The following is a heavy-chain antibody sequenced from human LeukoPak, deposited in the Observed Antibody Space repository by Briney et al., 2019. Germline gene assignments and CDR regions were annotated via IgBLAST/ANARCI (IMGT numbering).Heavy chain of an antibody. CDR2: ISGSGSST. V-gene: IGHV3-23*01. D-gene: IGHD2-2*01. J-gene: IGHJ5*02. CDR3: AKDPGCSSTSCYPYNWFDP. CDR1: GFTFSSYA. Sequence: GGSLRLSCAASGFTFSSYAMSWVRQAPGKGLEWVSAISGSGSSTYYTDSVKGRFTISRDNSKNTLYLQMNSLRAEDTAVYYCAKDPGCSSTSCYPYNWFDPWGQGTLVTVSS.